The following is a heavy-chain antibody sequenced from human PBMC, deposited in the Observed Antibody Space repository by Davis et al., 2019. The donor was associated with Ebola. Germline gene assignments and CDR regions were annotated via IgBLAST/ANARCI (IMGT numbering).Heavy chain of an antibody. CDR3: ADDFRRV. D-gene: IGHD3-3*01. CDR2: ISAYNGKT. Sequence: AASVKVSCKPFGYTFTSYGITWVRQAPGQGLEWMGWISAYNGKTSYAQNFQDRVTMTTDTSTTTAYMELSSLRSEDTAVYYCADDFRRVWGQGTTVTVSS. V-gene: IGHV1-18*01. J-gene: IGHJ6*02. CDR1: GYTFTSYG.